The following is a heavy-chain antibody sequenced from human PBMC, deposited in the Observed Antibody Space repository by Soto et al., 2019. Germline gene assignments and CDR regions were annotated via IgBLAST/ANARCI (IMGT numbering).Heavy chain of an antibody. CDR3: ASPKFSKPANSWYPLADYYGMDV. D-gene: IGHD6-13*01. CDR2: IDPSDSYT. CDR1: GYSFNSYW. V-gene: IGHV5-10-1*01. Sequence: GEYLKISCKGSGYSFNSYWISWVRQMPGNGLEWMGRIDPSDSYTNYSPSFQGHVTISADKSISTAYLQWSSLKASDTAMYYCASPKFSKPANSWYPLADYYGMDVCGQGTTVTVSS. J-gene: IGHJ6*02.